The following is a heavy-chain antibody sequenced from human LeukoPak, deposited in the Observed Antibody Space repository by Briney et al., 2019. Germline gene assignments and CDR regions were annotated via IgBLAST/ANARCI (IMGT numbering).Heavy chain of an antibody. CDR2: ISGSGGST. Sequence: GGSLRHSCAASGFTFSSYAMSWVRQAPGEGMEWVAAISGSGGSTYYADSAKGRFTISRDNSKNTLYLQMNSLRAEDTAVYYCAKDKYSSSWYYFDYWGQGTLVTVSS. J-gene: IGHJ4*02. CDR3: AKDKYSSSWYYFDY. V-gene: IGHV3-23*01. CDR1: GFTFSSYA. D-gene: IGHD6-13*01.